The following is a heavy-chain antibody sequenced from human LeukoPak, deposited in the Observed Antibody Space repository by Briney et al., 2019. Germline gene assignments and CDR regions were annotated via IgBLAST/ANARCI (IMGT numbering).Heavy chain of an antibody. CDR1: GFTFSSRDW. V-gene: IGHV3-66*01. CDR2: IYSGGST. J-gene: IGHJ6*04. CDR3: AELGITMIGGV. D-gene: IGHD3-10*02. Sequence: GGSLRLSCVASGFTFSSRDWMTWVRQAPGKGLEWVSVIYSGGSTYYADSVKGRFTISRDNAKNSLYLQMNSLRAEDTAVYYCAELGITMIGGVWGKGTTVTISS.